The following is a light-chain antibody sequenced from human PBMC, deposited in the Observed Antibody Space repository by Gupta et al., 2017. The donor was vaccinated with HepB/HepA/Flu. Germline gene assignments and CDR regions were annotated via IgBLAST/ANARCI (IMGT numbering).Light chain of an antibody. CDR1: SSNIGSNY. J-gene: IGLJ2*01. CDR3: AAWDDSLSGVV. Sequence: QSVLTQPPSASGTPGTRVTISCSGSSSNIGSNYVYWYQQLPGTAPKLLIYRNNQRPSGVPDRFSGSKSDTSASLAISGLRSEDEADYYCAAWDDSLSGVVFGGGTKLTVL. V-gene: IGLV1-47*01. CDR2: RNN.